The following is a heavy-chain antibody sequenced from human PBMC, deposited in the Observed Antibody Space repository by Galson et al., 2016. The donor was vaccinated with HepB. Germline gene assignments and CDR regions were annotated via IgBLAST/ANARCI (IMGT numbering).Heavy chain of an antibody. Sequence: SLRLSCAASGFSFSTSGMSWVRQTPGRGLEWVSGITGSGDATHYADSVRGRFTISRDNSKNTLYLYINSLGAGDTAVYYCGKHGGFDYWGQGALVTVSS. D-gene: IGHD3-16*01. CDR3: GKHGGFDY. CDR1: GFSFSTSG. J-gene: IGHJ4*02. CDR2: ITGSGDAT. V-gene: IGHV3-23*01.